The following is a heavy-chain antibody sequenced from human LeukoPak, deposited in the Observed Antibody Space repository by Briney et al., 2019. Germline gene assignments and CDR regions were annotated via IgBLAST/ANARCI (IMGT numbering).Heavy chain of an antibody. J-gene: IGHJ6*03. D-gene: IGHD1-26*01. CDR1: GFSFSSYA. CDR2: ISSIGGST. CDR3: ARDGGWGLRTVYYHMEL. Sequence: GGSLRPSCAVSGFSFSSYAMHWVRQAPGKGLEYVSSISSIGGSTYYANSVKGRFTISTDNSTNTLYRQIGSLRAEDLAVYYCARDGGWGLRTVYYHMELWGKGTTVTVSS. V-gene: IGHV3-64*01.